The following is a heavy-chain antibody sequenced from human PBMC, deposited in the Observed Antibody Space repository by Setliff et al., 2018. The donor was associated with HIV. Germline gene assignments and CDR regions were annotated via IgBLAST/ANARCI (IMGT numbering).Heavy chain of an antibody. V-gene: IGHV4-39*01. CDR1: GVSTSSSSYY. D-gene: IGHD6-19*01. CDR3: VRQGAVTGHSFDS. J-gene: IGHJ4*02. CDR2: VYYSGST. Sequence: SSETLSLTCTVSGVSTSSSSYYWGWIRQPPGKGLEWIGYVYYSGSTYYNPSLKSRLTISVDTSKTHFSLRLSSVAAADTAVYYCVRQGAVTGHSFDSWGPGALVTVSS.